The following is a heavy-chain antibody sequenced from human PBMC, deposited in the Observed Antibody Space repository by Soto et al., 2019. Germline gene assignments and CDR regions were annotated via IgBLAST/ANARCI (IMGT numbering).Heavy chain of an antibody. J-gene: IGHJ4*02. CDR3: ARDPWAADY. D-gene: IGHD3-16*01. Sequence: GGSLSLSCAASGFTVSTKYMSWVRQAPGKGLEWVSVIYSGGSTFYADSVRGGFTISRDNSKNTVNLQMNSMRAEDTAVYYCARDPWAADYWGQGTLVTVSS. V-gene: IGHV3-66*01. CDR1: GFTVSTKY. CDR2: IYSGGST.